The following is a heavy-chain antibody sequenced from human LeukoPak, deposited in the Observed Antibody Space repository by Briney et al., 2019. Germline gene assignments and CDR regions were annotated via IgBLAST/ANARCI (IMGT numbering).Heavy chain of an antibody. V-gene: IGHV4-59*08. CDR1: GGSISSYY. CDR2: IYYTGTT. D-gene: IGHD1-26*01. CDR3: ARHAQIVAATGSFGF. J-gene: IGHJ4*02. Sequence: SETLSLTCTVSGGSISSYYWSWIRQPPGKGLEWIGYIYYTGTTKYNPSLNSRVTISVDTSKNQLSLRLNSVTAADTAVYYCARHAQIVAATGSFGFWGQGTLVTVSS.